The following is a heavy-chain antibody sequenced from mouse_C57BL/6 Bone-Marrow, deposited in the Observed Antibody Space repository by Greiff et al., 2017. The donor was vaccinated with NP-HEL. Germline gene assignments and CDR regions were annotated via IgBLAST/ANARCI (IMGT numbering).Heavy chain of an antibody. CDR1: GYTFTSYW. J-gene: IGHJ1*03. V-gene: IGHV1-72*01. D-gene: IGHD1-1*01. CDR3: ARWYYGSWYFDV. CDR2: IDPNSGGT. Sequence: QVQLQQPGAELVKPGASVKLSCKASGYTFTSYWMHWVTQRPGRGLEWIGRIDPNSGGTTYNAKFKSKATLSVDKPSSTADMQLSSLTSEDSAVYYCARWYYGSWYFDVWGTGTTVTVSS.